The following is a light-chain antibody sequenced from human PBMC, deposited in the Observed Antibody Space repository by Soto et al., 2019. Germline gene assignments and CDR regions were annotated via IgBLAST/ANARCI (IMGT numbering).Light chain of an antibody. CDR2: GAS. CDR3: QQRHMWPIT. J-gene: IGKJ5*01. V-gene: IGKV3-15*01. CDR1: QNVRSN. Sequence: EIVMTQSPATLSVSPGERATLSCRASQNVRSNLAWYQQKPGQAPRLLIYGASTRATGIPARFSGRGSGTDFTLTISSLEPEDSAVYYCQQRHMWPITFGQGTRLEIK.